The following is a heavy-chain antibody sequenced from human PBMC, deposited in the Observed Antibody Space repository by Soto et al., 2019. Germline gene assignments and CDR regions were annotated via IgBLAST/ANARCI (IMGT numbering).Heavy chain of an antibody. CDR2: GSA. CDR3: AREGPPDIAWFDP. D-gene: IGHD2-15*01. J-gene: IGHJ5*02. Sequence: QVQLVQSGAEVKKPVSSVKVSCKASGGTFSIYTISWVRQAPGQGLEWMGGSANSAQKFQGRLTVTADESTSTVDLELSSLTSEDTAVYYCAREGPPDIAWFDPWGQGTLVSVSS. V-gene: IGHV1-69*01. CDR1: GGTFSIYT.